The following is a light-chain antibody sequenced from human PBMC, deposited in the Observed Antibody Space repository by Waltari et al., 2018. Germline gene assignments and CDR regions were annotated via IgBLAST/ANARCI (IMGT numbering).Light chain of an antibody. CDR1: ALPKKY. CDR3: YSTDFSGHDRV. J-gene: IGLJ3*02. Sequence: SYELTQPPSVSVSPGQTARITCSGDALPKKYAYWYQQKSGQATVLVNYEDIKRPTGIPGRFSGSSSGTTGTLTIRGAHVEDEADYYCYSTDFSGHDRVFGGGTKLTVL. CDR2: EDI. V-gene: IGLV3-10*01.